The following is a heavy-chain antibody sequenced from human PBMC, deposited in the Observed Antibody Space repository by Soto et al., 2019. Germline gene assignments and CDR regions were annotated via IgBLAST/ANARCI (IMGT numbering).Heavy chain of an antibody. V-gene: IGHV3-30*18. J-gene: IGHJ6*02. Sequence: QVQLVESGGGVVQPGRSLRLSCEASGFTFSSYGMHWVRQAPGKGLEWVAVISYDGSNKYYADSVKGRFTISRDNSKNTLYLQMNSLRAEDTAVYYCAKEKGPHIVVVPAAIVYYYYGMDVWGQGTTVIVSS. D-gene: IGHD2-2*01. CDR1: GFTFSSYG. CDR2: ISYDGSNK. CDR3: AKEKGPHIVVVPAAIVYYYYGMDV.